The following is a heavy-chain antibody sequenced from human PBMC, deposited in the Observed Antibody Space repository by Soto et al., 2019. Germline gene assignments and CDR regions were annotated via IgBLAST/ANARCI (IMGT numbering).Heavy chain of an antibody. CDR1: GYSFTSYW. D-gene: IGHD1-1*01. V-gene: IGHV5-51*01. Sequence: PGESLKISCQGSGYSFTSYWIGWVRQMPGKVLEWMGIIYPGDSDTRYSPSFQGQVTISADTSTNTAYLHWSSLKASDTAVYYCARRLSGPKEEYNAYYFYGLDVWGQGTTVNVSS. CDR3: ARRLSGPKEEYNAYYFYGLDV. J-gene: IGHJ6*02. CDR2: IYPGDSDT.